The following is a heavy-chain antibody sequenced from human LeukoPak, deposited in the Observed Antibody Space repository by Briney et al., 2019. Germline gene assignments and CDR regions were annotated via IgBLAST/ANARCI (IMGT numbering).Heavy chain of an antibody. CDR1: GNTFTGYY. CDR3: ARDRVYCSSTSCYIYYYYMDV. Sequence: ASVKVSCKASGNTFTGYYMHWVRQAPGQGLEWMGWINPNSGGTNYAQKFQGRVTMTRDMSISTAYMELSRLRSDDTAVYYCARDRVYCSSTSCYIYYYYMDVWGKGTTVTVSS. V-gene: IGHV1-2*02. D-gene: IGHD2-2*02. J-gene: IGHJ6*03. CDR2: INPNSGGT.